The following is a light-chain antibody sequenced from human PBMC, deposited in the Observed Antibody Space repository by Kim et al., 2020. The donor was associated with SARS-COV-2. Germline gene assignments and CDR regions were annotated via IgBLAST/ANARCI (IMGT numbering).Light chain of an antibody. CDR1: QSVLYSSNNKNY. CDR3: QQYYSTPRT. V-gene: IGKV4-1*01. CDR2: WAS. Sequence: IHGKSSQSVLYSSNNKNYLAWFRQKPGQSPKLLIYWASMRESGVPDRFSGSGSGTDFTLTISGLQAEDVAVYYCQQYYSTPRTFGQGTKLEI. J-gene: IGKJ2*01.